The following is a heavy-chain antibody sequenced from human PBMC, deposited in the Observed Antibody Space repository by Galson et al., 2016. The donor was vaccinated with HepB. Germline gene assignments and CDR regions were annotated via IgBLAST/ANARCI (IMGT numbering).Heavy chain of an antibody. CDR1: GYTFIGHW. CDR3: ARDHSFADSAWWFDP. CDR2: INPRTGAT. V-gene: IGHV1-46*01. Sequence: SVKVSCKASGYTFIGHWMHWVRQAPGQGLEWMGIINPRTGATGYAQNFQGRITLTRDTSANTVYMEMSSLRSEDTAVYYCARDHSFADSAWWFDPWGQGTLLIVSS. D-gene: IGHD3-3*01. J-gene: IGHJ5*02.